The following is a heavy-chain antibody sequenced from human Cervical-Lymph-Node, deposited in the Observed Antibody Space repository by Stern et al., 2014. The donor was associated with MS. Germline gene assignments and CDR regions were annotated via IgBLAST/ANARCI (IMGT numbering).Heavy chain of an antibody. J-gene: IGHJ4*02. CDR2: INTKTGKA. CDR1: GYTFTSYA. D-gene: IGHD1-26*01. Sequence: QLVQSGSELRQPGASVKVSCKASGYTFTSYAMNWVRQAPGQGLEWMGWINTKTGKATFAQGCTGRFVFSLDTSVSTAYLQINSLKSEDTAVYFCARGGGSHSDTWEDYWGQGTLVTVSS. V-gene: IGHV7-4-1*02. CDR3: ARGGGSHSDTWEDY.